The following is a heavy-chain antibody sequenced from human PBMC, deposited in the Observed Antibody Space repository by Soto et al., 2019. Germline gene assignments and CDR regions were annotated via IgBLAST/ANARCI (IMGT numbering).Heavy chain of an antibody. CDR3: ARATLVGANFDAFDI. CDR2: IYYSGST. D-gene: IGHD1-26*01. CDR1: GGSISSGDYY. Sequence: TSETLSLTCTVSGGSISSGDYYWSWIRQPPGKGLEWIGYIYYSGSTYYNPSLKSRVTISVDKSKNQFSLKLSSVTAADTAVYYCARATLVGANFDAFDIWGQGTMVTVSS. V-gene: IGHV4-30-4*01. J-gene: IGHJ3*02.